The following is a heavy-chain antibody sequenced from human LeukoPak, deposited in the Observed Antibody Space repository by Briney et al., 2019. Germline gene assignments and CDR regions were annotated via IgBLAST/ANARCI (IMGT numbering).Heavy chain of an antibody. J-gene: IGHJ4*02. Sequence: PGGSLRLSCAASGFTFSSYSMNWVRQAPGKGLEWVAFIRYDGSNKYYADSVKGRFTVSRDNSKNTLYLQMNSLRAEDTAVFHCAKDRYGSGSHTDYWGQGTLVTVSS. D-gene: IGHD3-10*01. CDR3: AKDRYGSGSHTDY. CDR2: IRYDGSNK. V-gene: IGHV3-30*02. CDR1: GFTFSSYS.